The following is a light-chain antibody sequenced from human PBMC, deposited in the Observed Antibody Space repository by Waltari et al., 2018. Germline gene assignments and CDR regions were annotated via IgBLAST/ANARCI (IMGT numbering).Light chain of an antibody. CDR3: MQGKQWPFT. J-gene: IGKJ3*01. CDR1: QSLVNSAGNTY. V-gene: IGKV2-30*01. CDR2: SVS. Sequence: DVVMTQSPLSLPVTLGQPASISCRSSQSLVNSAGNTYLNWFQQRPGQSPRRLIYSVSYRDSGVPDRFSGSGSGTDFTRKISRVEAEDVGVYYCMQGKQWPFTFGPGTKVEIK.